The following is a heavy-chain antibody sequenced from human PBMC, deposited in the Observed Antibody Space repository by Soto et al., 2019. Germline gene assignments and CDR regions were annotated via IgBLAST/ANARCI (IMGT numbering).Heavy chain of an antibody. D-gene: IGHD3-9*01. CDR3: ARGGNYDILTGYSKSPYYFDY. J-gene: IGHJ4*02. CDR2: IYYSGST. Sequence: SETLSLTCTVSGGSISSYYWSWIRQPPGKGLEWIGYIYYSGSTNYNPSLKSRVTISVDTSKNQFSLKLSSVTTADTAVYYCARGGNYDILTGYSKSPYYFDYWGQGTLVTVSS. CDR1: GGSISSYY. V-gene: IGHV4-59*01.